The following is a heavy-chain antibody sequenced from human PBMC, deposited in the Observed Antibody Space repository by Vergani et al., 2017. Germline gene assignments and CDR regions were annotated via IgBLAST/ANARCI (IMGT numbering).Heavy chain of an antibody. Sequence: QVQLVESGGGLVQPGGSLRLSCAASGFTFSDYYMSWIRQAPGKGLEWVSYISSSSSYTNYADSVKGRFTISRDNAKNSLYLQMNSLRAEDTAVYYCARGPGITMVRGVIITPWGQGTLVTVSS. J-gene: IGHJ4*02. CDR3: ARGPGITMVRGVIITP. CDR2: ISSSSSYT. V-gene: IGHV3-11*05. CDR1: GFTFSDYY. D-gene: IGHD3-10*01.